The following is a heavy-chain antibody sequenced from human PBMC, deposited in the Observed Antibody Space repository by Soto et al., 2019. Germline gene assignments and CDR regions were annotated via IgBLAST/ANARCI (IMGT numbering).Heavy chain of an antibody. V-gene: IGHV3-15*01. D-gene: IGHD4-17*01. CDR2: IKSRADGGTT. J-gene: IGHJ2*01. CDR3: TTAFFFLMIRRPPRSTLFPYTTLFD. Sequence: QTPGKGLEWVGRIKSRADGGTTDYAASVKDRFIISRDDSNDTLSLHMHRLKTDDTAVYYCTTAFFFLMIRRPPRSTLFPYTTLFD.